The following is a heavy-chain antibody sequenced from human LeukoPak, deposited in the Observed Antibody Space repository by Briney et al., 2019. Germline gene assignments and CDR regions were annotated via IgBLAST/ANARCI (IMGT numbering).Heavy chain of an antibody. Sequence: GGSLRLSCAASGFTFSNAWMSWVRQAPGKGLEWVGRIKSKTDGGTTDYAAPVKGRFTISRDDSKNTLYLQMNSLKTEDTAVYYCTTDRAGAAAGFSDAFDIWGQGTMVTVSS. CDR2: IKSKTDGGTT. J-gene: IGHJ3*02. CDR3: TTDRAGAAAGFSDAFDI. D-gene: IGHD6-13*01. CDR1: GFTFSNAW. V-gene: IGHV3-15*01.